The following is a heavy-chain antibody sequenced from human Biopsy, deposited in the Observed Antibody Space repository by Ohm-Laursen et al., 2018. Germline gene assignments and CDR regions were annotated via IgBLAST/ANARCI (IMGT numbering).Heavy chain of an antibody. CDR2: INWNSGDI. J-gene: IGHJ4*01. D-gene: IGHD6-25*01. CDR3: ARDRSGLTLTTLDF. Sequence: PRLSCSASGFIFDNYGMHWVRQAPGKGLEWVSGINWNSGDIVYADSVKGRFTISRDNAKNSLSLQMNSLRAEDTALYYCARDRSGLTLTTLDFWGHGTLVTVSS. V-gene: IGHV3-9*01. CDR1: GFIFDNYG.